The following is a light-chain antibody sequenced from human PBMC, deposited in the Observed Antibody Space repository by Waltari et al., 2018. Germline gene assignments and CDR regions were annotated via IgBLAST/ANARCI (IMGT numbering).Light chain of an antibody. CDR2: WAS. J-gene: IGKJ1*01. Sequence: DIVMTQSPDSLAVSLGERATINCESSQSVLYSSNNKNYLAWYQQKPGQPPKLLIYWASTRDSGVPDRFSGSRSGTDFTLSISSLQAEDVAFYYCQQYYTTPWTFGQGTKVEIK. CDR3: QQYYTTPWT. V-gene: IGKV4-1*01. CDR1: QSVLYSSNNKNY.